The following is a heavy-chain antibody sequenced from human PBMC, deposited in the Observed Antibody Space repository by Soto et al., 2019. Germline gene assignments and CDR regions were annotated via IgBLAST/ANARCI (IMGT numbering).Heavy chain of an antibody. D-gene: IGHD1-26*01. CDR1: GFIFSDSP. CDR3: ASRQEWEAKGDY. V-gene: IGHV3-73*02. J-gene: IGHJ4*02. CDR2: IRGKGDNYAT. Sequence: EVQLVESGGGLVQPGASLKLSCAASGFIFSDSPIHWVRRASGKGLEWVGRIRGKGDNYATAYSASVKGRFTISRDDSKNTAYLQLNNLKSEDTAVYYCASRQEWEAKGDYWGQGTLVTVSS.